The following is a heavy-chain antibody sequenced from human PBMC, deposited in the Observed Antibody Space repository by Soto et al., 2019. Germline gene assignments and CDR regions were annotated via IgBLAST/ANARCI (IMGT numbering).Heavy chain of an antibody. J-gene: IGHJ6*02. Sequence: GGSLRLSCAVSGFSFSTYAMHWVRQAPGKGLEWLAIIWFDGVKEYYAESVKGRFTISIDNSKNTVFLQMDTVGAEDSALYYCTRATFEVWGQGTTVTVS. CDR3: TRATFEV. CDR1: GFSFSTYA. CDR2: IWFDGVKE. V-gene: IGHV3-33*01.